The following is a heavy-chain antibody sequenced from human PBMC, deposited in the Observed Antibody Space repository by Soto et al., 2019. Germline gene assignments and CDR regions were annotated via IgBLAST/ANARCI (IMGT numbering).Heavy chain of an antibody. V-gene: IGHV1-69*01. D-gene: IGHD6-13*01. J-gene: IGHJ6*02. Sequence: QVQLVQSGAEVKKPGSSVKVSCKASGGTFSSYAISWVRQAPGQGLEWMGGIIPIFGTANYAQKFQGRVTITADDSTSTAYMELSSMRSETTAVYYCARSRGDSSWYYYYYGMDVWGQGTTVTVSS. CDR2: IIPIFGTA. CDR3: ARSRGDSSWYYYYYGMDV. CDR1: GGTFSSYA.